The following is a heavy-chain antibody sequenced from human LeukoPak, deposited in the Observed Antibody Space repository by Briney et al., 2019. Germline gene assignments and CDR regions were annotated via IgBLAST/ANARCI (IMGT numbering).Heavy chain of an antibody. V-gene: IGHV4-34*01. Sequence: SETLSLTCAVYGGPFSGYYWSWIRQPPGKGLEWIGEINHSGSTNYNPSLKSRVTISVDTSKNQFSLKLSSVTAADTAVYYCARVLERFLEWYTTTYNWFDPWGQGTLVTVSS. CDR1: GGPFSGYY. CDR2: INHSGST. J-gene: IGHJ5*02. CDR3: ARVLERFLEWYTTTYNWFDP. D-gene: IGHD3-3*01.